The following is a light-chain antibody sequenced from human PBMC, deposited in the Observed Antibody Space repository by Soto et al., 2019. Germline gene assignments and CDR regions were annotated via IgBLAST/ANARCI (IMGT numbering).Light chain of an antibody. CDR2: DVS. Sequence: SVLTQPASVSGSPGQSITISCTGTSSDVGAYNYVSWYQQHPGKAPKLMIYDVSNRPSGVSNRFSGSKSGNTASLAISGLQAEDEADYYFSSYTTSSTLVFGGGTKLTVL. CDR3: SSYTTSSTLV. CDR1: SSDVGAYNY. J-gene: IGLJ2*01. V-gene: IGLV2-14*03.